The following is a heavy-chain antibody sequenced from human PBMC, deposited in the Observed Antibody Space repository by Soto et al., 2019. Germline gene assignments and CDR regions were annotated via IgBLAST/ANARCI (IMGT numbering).Heavy chain of an antibody. CDR1: GFTFSSYA. CDR3: ARDTGAFDI. CDR2: ISYDGSNK. Sequence: QVQLVESGGGVVQPGRSLRLSCAASGFTFSSYAMHWFRQAPGKGLEWVAVISYDGSNKYYADSVKGRFTISRDNSKNTLYLQMNSLRAEDTAVYYCARDTGAFDIWGQGTMVTVSS. J-gene: IGHJ3*02. V-gene: IGHV3-30-3*01.